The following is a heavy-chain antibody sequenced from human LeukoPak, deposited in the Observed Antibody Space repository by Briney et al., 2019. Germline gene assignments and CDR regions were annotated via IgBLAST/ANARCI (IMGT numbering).Heavy chain of an antibody. Sequence: GGSLRLSCAASGFTFSIYSMNWVRQAPGKGLEWVSSISSASGYTYSADSVKGRFTISRDNAENSLYLQLNSLRAEDTAVYHCARDYSDTGSFDIWGQGTMVTVSS. D-gene: IGHD2-21*01. CDR1: GFTFSIYS. CDR2: ISSASGYT. CDR3: ARDYSDTGSFDI. V-gene: IGHV3-21*06. J-gene: IGHJ3*02.